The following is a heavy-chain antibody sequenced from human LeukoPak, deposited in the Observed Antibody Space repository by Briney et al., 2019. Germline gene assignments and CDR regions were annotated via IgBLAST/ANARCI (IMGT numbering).Heavy chain of an antibody. CDR2: IIPIIGTA. D-gene: IGHD1-26*01. CDR3: ARDVVGAYGTKALDD. V-gene: IGHV1-69*01. CDR1: GGTFSSYL. J-gene: IGHJ4*02. Sequence: SVKVSCKASGGTFSSYLVSWVRQAPGQGLEWMGGIIPIIGTADYIQKFQDRVTITADESTTTSYMELRSLRSDDTAVYYCARDVVGAYGTKALDDWGQGTLVTVSA.